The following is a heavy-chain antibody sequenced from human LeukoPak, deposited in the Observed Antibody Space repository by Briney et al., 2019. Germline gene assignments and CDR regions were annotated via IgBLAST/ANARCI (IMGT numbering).Heavy chain of an antibody. D-gene: IGHD6-13*01. Sequence: GESLKISCKGSRYSFTSYWIGWVRQMPGKGLEWMGIIYPGDSDTRYSPSFQGQVTISADKSISTAYLQWSSLKASDTAMYYCARLGIAAAGHDAFDIWGQGTMVTVSS. J-gene: IGHJ3*02. V-gene: IGHV5-51*01. CDR2: IYPGDSDT. CDR3: ARLGIAAAGHDAFDI. CDR1: RYSFTSYW.